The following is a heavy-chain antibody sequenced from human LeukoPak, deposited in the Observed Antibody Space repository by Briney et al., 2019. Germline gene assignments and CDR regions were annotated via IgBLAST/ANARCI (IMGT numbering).Heavy chain of an antibody. D-gene: IGHD5-24*01. CDR2: ISYDGSNK. Sequence: GRSLRLSCAASAFTFSSYAMHWVRQAPGKGLEWVAVISYDGSNKYYADSVKGRFTISRDNSKNTLYLQMNSLRAEDTAVYYCARDRGGRDGYNLFDAFDIWGHGTMVTVSS. V-gene: IGHV3-30*04. CDR3: ARDRGGRDGYNLFDAFDI. J-gene: IGHJ3*02. CDR1: AFTFSSYA.